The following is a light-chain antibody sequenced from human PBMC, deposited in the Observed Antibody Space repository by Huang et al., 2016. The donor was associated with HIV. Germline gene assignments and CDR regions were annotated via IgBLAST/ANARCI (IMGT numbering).Light chain of an antibody. CDR3: QERTSSFT. J-gene: IGKJ3*01. V-gene: IGKV3-11*01. Sequence: EIVLTQSPATLSLSPGERATLSCRASQSVGSFLAWYQQKLGQAPSLLIYDSSYRATGIPARSSGSGCATYFTITISSVEAEDFAVYYCQERTSSFTFGPGTKVD. CDR1: QSVGSF. CDR2: DSS.